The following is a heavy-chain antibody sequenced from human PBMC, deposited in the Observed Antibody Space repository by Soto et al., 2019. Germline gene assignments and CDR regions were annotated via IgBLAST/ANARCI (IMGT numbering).Heavy chain of an antibody. V-gene: IGHV1-18*01. J-gene: IGHJ6*02. CDR3: ARAMVIWQYATTQYYGMDV. Sequence: ASVXVSCKASGYTFTSYGISWVRQAPGQGLEWMGWISAYNGNTNYAQKLQGRVTMTTDTSTSTAYMELRSLRSDDTAVYYCARAMVIWQYATTQYYGMDVWGQGTTVTVSS. D-gene: IGHD2-21*01. CDR2: ISAYNGNT. CDR1: GYTFTSYG.